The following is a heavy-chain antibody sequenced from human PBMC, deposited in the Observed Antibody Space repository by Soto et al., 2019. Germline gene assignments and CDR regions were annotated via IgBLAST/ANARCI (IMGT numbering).Heavy chain of an antibody. CDR2: VFYGGT. CDR3: ASYRGALYFES. J-gene: IGHJ4*02. D-gene: IGHD3-16*01. V-gene: IGHV4-59*01. CDR1: GRSMRSND. Sequence: PSGSLSLTCSVSGRSMRSNDWSWIRQSPDKGLEWLGYVFYGGTDYNPSLGGRVSMSVETSKSQFSLKLTSVTVADTAVYYCASYRGALYFESWGPGILVTVSS.